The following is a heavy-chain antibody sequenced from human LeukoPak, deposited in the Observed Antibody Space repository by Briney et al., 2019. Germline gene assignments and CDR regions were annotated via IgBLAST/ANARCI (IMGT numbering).Heavy chain of an antibody. Sequence: GGSLRPSCTASGFTLGSHDMHWVRQIPGQGLEWVAAVSSGFHAFFADSVQGRFTVSREDARNSLYLQMNSLRAGDTAVYYCVREARGYHYTYFDYWGQGTLVTVSS. CDR1: GFTLGSHD. V-gene: IGHV3-13*01. J-gene: IGHJ4*02. CDR2: VSSGFHA. CDR3: VREARGYHYTYFDY. D-gene: IGHD5-18*01.